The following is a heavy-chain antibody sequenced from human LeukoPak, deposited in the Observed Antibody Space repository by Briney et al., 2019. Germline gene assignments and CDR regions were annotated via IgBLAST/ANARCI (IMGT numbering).Heavy chain of an antibody. Sequence: ASVKVSCKASGYTFTSYGISWVRQAPGHGLEWMGWINPNTGNPTYAQGFTGRFVFSLDTSVSTAYLQISSLKAEDTAVYYCARGDNNSPNHSGYWGQGTLVTVSS. D-gene: IGHD4-23*01. V-gene: IGHV7-4-1*02. J-gene: IGHJ4*02. CDR1: GYTFTSYG. CDR2: INPNTGNP. CDR3: ARGDNNSPNHSGY.